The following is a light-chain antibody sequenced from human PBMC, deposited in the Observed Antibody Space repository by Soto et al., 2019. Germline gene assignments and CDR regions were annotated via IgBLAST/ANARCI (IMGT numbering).Light chain of an antibody. J-gene: IGLJ2*01. CDR1: SREVGSYNL. CDR3: CSYVGSSSVV. CDR2: EVS. V-gene: IGLV2-23*02. Sequence: QSVLTQPASVSGSPGQSITISCTGTSREVGSYNLVSWYQHHPGKAPRLIIYEVSKGPSGASNRFSGSKSGNTASLTISGLQAEDEADYYCCSYVGSSSVVFGGGTKVTVL.